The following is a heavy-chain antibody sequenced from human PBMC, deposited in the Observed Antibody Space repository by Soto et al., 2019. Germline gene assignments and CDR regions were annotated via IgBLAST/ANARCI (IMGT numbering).Heavy chain of an antibody. D-gene: IGHD5-18*01. CDR3: ARRSLQLWLEVAATYYYYGMDV. Sequence: ASVKVSCKASGGTFSSYAISWVRQAPGQGLEWMGGIIPIFGTANYAQKFQGRVTITADESTSTAYMELSSLRSEDTAVYYCARRSLQLWLEVAATYYYYGMDVWGQGTTVTVSS. CDR1: GGTFSSYA. J-gene: IGHJ6*02. CDR2: IIPIFGTA. V-gene: IGHV1-69*13.